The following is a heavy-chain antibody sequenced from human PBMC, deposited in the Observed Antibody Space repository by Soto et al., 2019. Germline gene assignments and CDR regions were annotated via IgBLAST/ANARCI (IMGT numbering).Heavy chain of an antibody. J-gene: IGHJ4*02. D-gene: IGHD3-10*01. Sequence: QVQLVESGGGVVQPGWSLRLSCAASGFTFSSYAMHWVRQAPGKGLEWVAVISYDGSNKYYADSVKGRFTISRDNSKNTLYLQMNSLRAEDTAVYYCARGAVDVLLWFGELLGADYWGQGTLVTVSS. CDR3: ARGAVDVLLWFGELLGADY. CDR2: ISYDGSNK. CDR1: GFTFSSYA. V-gene: IGHV3-30-3*01.